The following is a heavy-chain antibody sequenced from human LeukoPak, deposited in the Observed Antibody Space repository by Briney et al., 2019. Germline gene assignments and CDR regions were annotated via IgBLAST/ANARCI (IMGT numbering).Heavy chain of an antibody. CDR1: GFTFSDYY. CDR2: SSSGGSAI. CDR3: ATTRYSSASYSVY. V-gene: IGHV3-11*04. J-gene: IGHJ4*02. Sequence: GGSLRLSCAASGFTFSDYYTSWIRQAPGKGLEWVSYSSSGGSAIYYADSAKGRFTISRDNAKNSVYLQMNSLRAEDTAVYYCATTRYSSASYSVYWGQGTLVTVSS. D-gene: IGHD6-19*01.